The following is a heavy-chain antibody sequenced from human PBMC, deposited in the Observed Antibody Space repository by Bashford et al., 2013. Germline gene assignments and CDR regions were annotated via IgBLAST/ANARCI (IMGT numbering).Heavy chain of an antibody. CDR2: ISAYNGNT. CDR3: AREQISVVRGLSVYYFDY. CDR1: GYSFTTYG. J-gene: IGHJ4*02. Sequence: VASVKVSCKTSGYSFTTYGISWVRQAPGQGLEWMGWISAYNGNTDYAQKLQGRVTMTTDTSTSTAYMELRSLRSDDTAMYFCAREQISVVRGLSVYYFDYWGQGTLVTVSS. V-gene: IGHV1-18*01. D-gene: IGHD3-10*01.